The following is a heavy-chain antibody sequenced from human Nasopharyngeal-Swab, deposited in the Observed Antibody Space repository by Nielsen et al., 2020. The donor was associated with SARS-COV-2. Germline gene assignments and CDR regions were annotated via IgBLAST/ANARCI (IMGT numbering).Heavy chain of an antibody. V-gene: IGHV3-73*01. Sequence: GGSLRPSFAASGFVFSGSAIHWVRQASGKGLEWVGRIGDKAHNYATTYAASVKGRFTISRDDSKNTAFLQMDSLNTEDTALYYCTTDYYFDYWGQGTLVTVSS. J-gene: IGHJ4*02. D-gene: IGHD4/OR15-4a*01. CDR2: IGDKAHNYAT. CDR1: GFVFSGSA. CDR3: TTDYYFDY.